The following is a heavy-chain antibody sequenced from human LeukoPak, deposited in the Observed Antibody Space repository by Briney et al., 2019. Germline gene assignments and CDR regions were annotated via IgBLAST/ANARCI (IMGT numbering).Heavy chain of an antibody. CDR3: AVYCSGGSCYSGFDY. Sequence: GASVKVSCKASGGTFSSYAISWVRQAPGQGLEWMGGIIPIFGTANYAQKFQGRVTITTDESTSTAYMELSSLRSEDTAVYYCAVYCSGGSCYSGFDYWGQGTLVTVSS. D-gene: IGHD2-15*01. CDR2: IIPIFGTA. CDR1: GGTFSSYA. V-gene: IGHV1-69*05. J-gene: IGHJ4*02.